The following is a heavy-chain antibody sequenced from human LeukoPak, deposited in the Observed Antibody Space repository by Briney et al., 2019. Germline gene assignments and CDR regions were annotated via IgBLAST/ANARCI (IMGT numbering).Heavy chain of an antibody. CDR3: AKDQEGTIADQIDY. D-gene: IGHD4/OR15-4a*01. V-gene: IGHV3-23*01. CDR2: ISGSGGST. CDR1: GFTFSSYA. J-gene: IGHJ4*02. Sequence: PGGSLRLSCAASGFTFSSYAMSWVRQAPGKGLEWVSAISGSGGSTYYADSVKGRFTISRDNSKNTLYLQMNSLRVEDTALYYCAKDQEGTIADQIDYWGQGTLVTVSS.